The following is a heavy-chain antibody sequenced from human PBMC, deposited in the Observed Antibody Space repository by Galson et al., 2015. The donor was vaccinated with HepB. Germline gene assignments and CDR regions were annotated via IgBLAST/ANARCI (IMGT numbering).Heavy chain of an antibody. CDR3: ARRPIPPYCSSTSCYMDWFDP. V-gene: IGHV5-10-1*01. CDR1: GYSFTSYW. D-gene: IGHD2-2*02. J-gene: IGHJ5*02. CDR2: IDPSDSYT. Sequence: QSGAEVKKPGESLRISCKGSGYSFTSYWISWVRQMPGKGLEWMGRIDPSDSYTNYSPSFQGHVTISADKSISTAYLQWSSLKASDTAMYYCARRPIPPYCSSTSCYMDWFDPWGQGTLVTVSS.